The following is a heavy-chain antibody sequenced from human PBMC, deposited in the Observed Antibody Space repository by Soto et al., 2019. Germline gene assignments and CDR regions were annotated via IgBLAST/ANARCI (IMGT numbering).Heavy chain of an antibody. CDR2: IWYDGSNK. Sequence: QVQLVESGGGVVQPGRSLRLSCAASGFTFSSYGMHWVRQAPGKGLEWVAVIWYDGSNKYYADSVKGRFTISRDNSKNTLYLQMNSLRAEDTAAYYCARDACSGGSCYSMYGMDVWGQGTTVTVSS. V-gene: IGHV3-33*01. CDR1: GFTFSSYG. D-gene: IGHD2-15*01. CDR3: ARDACSGGSCYSMYGMDV. J-gene: IGHJ6*02.